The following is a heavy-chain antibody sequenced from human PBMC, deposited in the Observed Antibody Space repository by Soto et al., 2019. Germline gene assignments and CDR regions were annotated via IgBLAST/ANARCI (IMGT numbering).Heavy chain of an antibody. D-gene: IGHD1-26*01. Sequence: GGSLRLSCAASGFTFSSYAMHWVRQAPGKGLEWVAVISYDGSNKYYADSVKGRFTISRDNSKNTLYLQMNSLRAEDTAVYYCASSGSSYFFDYWGKGTLVTVSS. CDR1: GFTFSSYA. V-gene: IGHV3-30-3*01. J-gene: IGHJ4*02. CDR2: ISYDGSNK. CDR3: ASSGSSYFFDY.